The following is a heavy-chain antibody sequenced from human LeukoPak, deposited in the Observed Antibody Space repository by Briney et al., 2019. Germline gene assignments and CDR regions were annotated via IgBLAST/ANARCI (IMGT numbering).Heavy chain of an antibody. V-gene: IGHV1-46*01. CDR1: GYTFTSYY. J-gene: IGHJ5*02. CDR2: INPSGGST. CDR3: ARAEYYYDSWFDP. D-gene: IGHD3-22*01. Sequence: ASVKVYCKASGYTFTSYYMHWVRQAPGQGLEWMGIINPSGGSTSYAQKFQGRVTMTRDTSASTVYMELSSLRSEDTAVYYCARAEYYYDSWFDPWGQGTLVTVSS.